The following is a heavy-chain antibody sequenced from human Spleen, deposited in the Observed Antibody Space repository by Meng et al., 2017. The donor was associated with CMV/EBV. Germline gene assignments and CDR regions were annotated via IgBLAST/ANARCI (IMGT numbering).Heavy chain of an antibody. J-gene: IGHJ6*02. CDR1: GGSFSGYY. CDR2: INHSGRT. V-gene: IGHV4-34*01. D-gene: IGHD2-2*01. CDR3: ARDLSVDCSSTSCYLPYGMDV. Sequence: SETLSLTCAVYGGSFSGYYWSWIRQSPGKGLEWIGEINHSGRTNYNPSLKSRVTISVDTSKNQFSLQLNSVTPEDTAVYYCARDLSVDCSSTSCYLPYGMDVWGQGTTVTVSS.